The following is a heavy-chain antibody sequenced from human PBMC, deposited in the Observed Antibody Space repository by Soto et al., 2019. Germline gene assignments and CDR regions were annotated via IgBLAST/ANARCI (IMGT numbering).Heavy chain of an antibody. CDR1: GYSFTSYW. Sequence: GESLKISCKGSGYSFTSYWIGWVRQMPGKGLEWMGIIYPGDSDTRYSPSFQGQVTISADKSISTAYLQWSSLKASDTAMYYCARQNCSGGSCYSDVMDVWGQGTTVTGSS. D-gene: IGHD2-15*01. CDR2: IYPGDSDT. V-gene: IGHV5-51*01. J-gene: IGHJ6*02. CDR3: ARQNCSGGSCYSDVMDV.